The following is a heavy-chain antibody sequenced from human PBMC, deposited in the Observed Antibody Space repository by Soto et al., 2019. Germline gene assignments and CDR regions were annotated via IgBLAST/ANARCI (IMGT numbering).Heavy chain of an antibody. V-gene: IGHV3-30-3*01. D-gene: IGHD4-17*01. Sequence: QVQLVESGGGVVQPGRSLRLSCAASGFTFSSYAMHWVRQAPGKGLEWVAVISYDGSNKYYADSVKGRFTISRDNSKNTVYLQMNSLRAEDTAVYYCARDAKGDYLPFGGWFDPWGQGTLVTVSS. CDR2: ISYDGSNK. J-gene: IGHJ5*02. CDR1: GFTFSSYA. CDR3: ARDAKGDYLPFGGWFDP.